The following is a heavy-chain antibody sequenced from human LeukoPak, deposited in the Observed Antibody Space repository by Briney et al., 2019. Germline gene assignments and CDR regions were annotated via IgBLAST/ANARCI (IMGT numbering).Heavy chain of an antibody. CDR2: ISGSASST. CDR3: VRPQTRGYNYGCLDY. Sequence: GGSLRLSCAASGFTFSNHYMTWVRQAPGKGLEWISYISGSASSTFYADSVKGRFTISRDNAKKSLYLQLNNLRAEDTAVYYCVRPQTRGYNYGCLDYWGQGTLVTVSS. V-gene: IGHV3-11*01. J-gene: IGHJ4*02. CDR1: GFTFSNHY. D-gene: IGHD5-18*01.